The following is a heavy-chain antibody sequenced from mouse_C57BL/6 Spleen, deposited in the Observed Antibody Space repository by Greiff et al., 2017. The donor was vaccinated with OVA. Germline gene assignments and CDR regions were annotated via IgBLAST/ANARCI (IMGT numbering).Heavy chain of an antibody. D-gene: IGHD2-1*01. CDR3: AREGLLSPWYIDV. V-gene: IGHV5-16*01. CDR1: GFTFSDYY. J-gene: IGHJ1*03. Sequence: EVKLVESVGGLVQPGSSMKLSCTASGFTFSDYYMAWVRQVPEKGLEWVANINYDGSSTYYLDSLKSRFIISIDNAKNILYLQMSSLKSEDTATYYCAREGLLSPWYIDVWGTGTTVTVSS. CDR2: INYDGSST.